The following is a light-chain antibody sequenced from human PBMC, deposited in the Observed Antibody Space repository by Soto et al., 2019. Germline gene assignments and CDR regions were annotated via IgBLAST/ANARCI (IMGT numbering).Light chain of an antibody. Sequence: QSVLTQPASVSGSPGQAITVSCTGTTSDVGTYDYVSWYQHHPGKAPKLISSEVNRRPSGVSNRFSGYKSGNTASLTISGLQAEDEADYYCIAYTSNSILLFGGGTKLTVL. J-gene: IGLJ3*02. CDR2: EVN. CDR3: IAYTSNSILL. CDR1: TSDVGTYDY. V-gene: IGLV2-14*01.